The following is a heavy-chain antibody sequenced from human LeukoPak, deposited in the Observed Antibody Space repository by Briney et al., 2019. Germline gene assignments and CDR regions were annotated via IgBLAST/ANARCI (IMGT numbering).Heavy chain of an antibody. Sequence: GSLRLSCAASGFTFSSYAMHWVRQAPGKGLEGVAGISYDGSNKYYADSVKGRFTISRDNSKNTLYLQMNSLRAEDSAVYYCARGGVVVAFYYFDYWGQGTLVTVSS. D-gene: IGHD2-21*01. CDR3: ARGGVVVAFYYFDY. CDR2: ISYDGSNK. V-gene: IGHV3-30-3*01. J-gene: IGHJ4*02. CDR1: GFTFSSYA.